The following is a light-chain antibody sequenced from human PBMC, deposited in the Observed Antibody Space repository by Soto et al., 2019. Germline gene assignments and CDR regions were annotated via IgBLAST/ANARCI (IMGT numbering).Light chain of an antibody. CDR3: QEYKTWT. CDR2: DVS. V-gene: IGKV1-5*01. Sequence: DIQMTQSPSTLSASVGDRVTITCRASQSISSWLAWYQQKPGKAPKLLIYDVSTLESGVPSRFSGSGSGTEFTLTISSLQPEDFATYHCQEYKTWTFGQGTKVDIK. J-gene: IGKJ1*01. CDR1: QSISSW.